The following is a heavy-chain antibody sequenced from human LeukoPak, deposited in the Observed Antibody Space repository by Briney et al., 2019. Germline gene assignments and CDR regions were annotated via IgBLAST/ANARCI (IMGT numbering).Heavy chain of an antibody. Sequence: SGTLSHTCTVSGGSINNYYWSGMRQPPGKGLEGMGDIYYRGSTNYNPSLKSRVTFSVNTSKDQFSLKLNSVTAANTAVYYCARGGDYGDLRYFDYWGQGTLVTVSS. V-gene: IGHV4-59*01. J-gene: IGHJ4*02. D-gene: IGHD4-17*01. CDR3: ARGGDYGDLRYFDY. CDR2: IYYRGST. CDR1: GGSINNYY.